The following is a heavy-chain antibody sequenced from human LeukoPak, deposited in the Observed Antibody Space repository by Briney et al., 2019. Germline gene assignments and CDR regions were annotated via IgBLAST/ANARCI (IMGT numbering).Heavy chain of an antibody. CDR2: IYTSGST. D-gene: IGHD2-21*02. CDR1: GGSISSYY. J-gene: IGHJ3*02. Sequence: SETLSLTCTVSGGSISSYYWSWIRQPAGKGLEWIGRIYTSGSTNYNPSLKSRVTMSADTSKNQFSLKLSSVTAADTAVYYCARRKVVTAIVDAFDIWGQGTMVTVSS. CDR3: ARRKVVTAIVDAFDI. V-gene: IGHV4-4*07.